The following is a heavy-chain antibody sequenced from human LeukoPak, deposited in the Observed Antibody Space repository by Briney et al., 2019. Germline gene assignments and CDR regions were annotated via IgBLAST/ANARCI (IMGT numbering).Heavy chain of an antibody. CDR3: ARHFEAYCSGGSCYSGGYYFDY. CDR1: GYRFTSYW. V-gene: IGHV5-51*01. J-gene: IGHJ4*02. D-gene: IGHD2-15*01. CDR2: IYPGDSDT. Sequence: GESLKISCKGSGYRFTSYWIGWVRQMPGKGLEWMGIIYPGDSDTRYSPSFQGQVTISADKSISTAYLQWSSLKASDTAMYYCARHFEAYCSGGSCYSGGYYFDYWGQGTLVTVSS.